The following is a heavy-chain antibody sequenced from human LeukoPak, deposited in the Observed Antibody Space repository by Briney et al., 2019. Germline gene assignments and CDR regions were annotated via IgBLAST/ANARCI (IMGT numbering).Heavy chain of an antibody. D-gene: IGHD2-2*02. CDR1: GGTFSSYA. J-gene: IGHJ3*02. CDR3: ARGCSSTSCYTVYDAFDI. V-gene: IGHV1-69*05. Sequence: ASVKVSCKASGGTFSSYAISWVRQAPGQGLEWMGGIIPIFGTANYAQKFQGRVTITTDESTSTAYMELSSLRSEDTAVYYCARGCSSTSCYTVYDAFDIWGQGTMVTVSS. CDR2: IIPIFGTA.